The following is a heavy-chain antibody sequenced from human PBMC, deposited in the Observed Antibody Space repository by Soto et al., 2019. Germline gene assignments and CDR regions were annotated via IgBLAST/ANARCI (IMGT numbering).Heavy chain of an antibody. Sequence: PGGSLRLSCVTSGFSFNDYAMYWVRQAPGQGLEWVAIISSDGHHQFYLDNLRGRFTVSRDNSKNTLYLQMNSLRPEDTAVYYCSRGTYYPQSSGLHADYWGPGTVVTVSS. V-gene: IGHV3-30*03. J-gene: IGHJ4*02. CDR3: SRGTYYPQSSGLHADY. D-gene: IGHD3-22*01. CDR1: GFSFNDYA. CDR2: ISSDGHHQ.